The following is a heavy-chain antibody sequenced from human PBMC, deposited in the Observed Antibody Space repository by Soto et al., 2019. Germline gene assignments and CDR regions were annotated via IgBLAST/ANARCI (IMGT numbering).Heavy chain of an antibody. D-gene: IGHD1-26*01. CDR1: GYTLTELS. V-gene: IGHV1-24*01. J-gene: IGHJ4*02. Sequence: QVKLVQSGAEVKKPGASVKVSCKVSGYTLTELSILWVRQAPGKGLEWMGGFDPEDGETMYAQKFQGRVTMTEDTYTDTAYLELSSLTSEDTALYYCATSILVAAAGLDDWGQGSLVTVSS. CDR2: FDPEDGET. CDR3: ATSILVAAAGLDD.